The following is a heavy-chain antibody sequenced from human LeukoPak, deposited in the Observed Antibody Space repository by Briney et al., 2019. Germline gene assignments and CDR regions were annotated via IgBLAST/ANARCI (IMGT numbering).Heavy chain of an antibody. V-gene: IGHV3-23*01. Sequence: GGSLRLSCAASGFPFSNYAMSWVRQAPGKGLEWISAISGSAGGTYYGDSVKGRFTISRDNSRNTLYLQMISLRAEDTAVYYCAKGSYGDYDYWGPGTLVTVSS. CDR1: GFPFSNYA. CDR2: ISGSAGGT. CDR3: AKGSYGDYDY. J-gene: IGHJ4*02. D-gene: IGHD4-17*01.